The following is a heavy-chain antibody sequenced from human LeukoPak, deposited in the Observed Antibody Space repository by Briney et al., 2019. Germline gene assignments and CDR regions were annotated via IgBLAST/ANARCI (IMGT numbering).Heavy chain of an antibody. D-gene: IGHD3-3*01. CDR3: ARAGYDFWSGYRRPPKFDY. CDR1: GDSVSSNSAA. CDR2: TYYRSKWYN. J-gene: IGHJ4*02. Sequence: SQTLSLTCAISGDSVSSNSAAWNWIRQSPSRGLEWLGRTYYRSKWYNDYAVSVKSRITINPDTSKNQFSLQLNSVTPEDTAVYYCARAGYDFWSGYRRPPKFDYWGQGTLVTVSS. V-gene: IGHV6-1*01.